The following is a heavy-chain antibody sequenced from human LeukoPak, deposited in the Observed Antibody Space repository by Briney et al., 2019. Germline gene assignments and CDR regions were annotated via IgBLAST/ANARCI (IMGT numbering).Heavy chain of an antibody. CDR3: VGGIVVVTATTYYYYGLDV. CDR2: ISGSGGST. V-gene: IGHV3-23*01. CDR1: RFTFSTYA. D-gene: IGHD2-21*02. J-gene: IGHJ6*02. Sequence: GGSLRLSCAASRFTFSTYAMSWVRQAPGKGLEWVSAISGSGGSTYYADSVKGRFTISRDDSKNTLYLQMNSLRAEDTAVYYCVGGIVVVTATTYYYYGLDVWGQGTTDTVSS.